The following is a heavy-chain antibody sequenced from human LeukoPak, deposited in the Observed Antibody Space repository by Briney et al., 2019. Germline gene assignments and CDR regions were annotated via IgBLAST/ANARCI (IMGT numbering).Heavy chain of an antibody. CDR3: AREELRIEYYYYGMDV. J-gene: IGHJ6*04. CDR2: INPSGGST. Sequence: ASVTVSFKASGYTFTSYYMHWVRQAPGQGLEWMGLINPSGGSTSYAQKFQGRVTITRDTSTSTVYMELSSLRSEDTAVYYCAREELRIEYYYYGMDVWGKGTTVTVSS. V-gene: IGHV1-46*01. CDR1: GYTFTSYY. D-gene: IGHD1-26*01.